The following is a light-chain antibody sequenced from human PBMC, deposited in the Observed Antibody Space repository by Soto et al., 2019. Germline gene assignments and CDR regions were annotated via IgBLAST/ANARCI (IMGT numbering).Light chain of an antibody. J-gene: IGKJ4*01. CDR1: QSVINS. Sequence: EIVLTQSPATLSLSPGERATLSCRASQSVINSLAWYQHKPGQAPRLLIFDASTRATAIPARFSGSGSGTDFNLTISSLEPEDFAAYYCQQRNSWPLTFGGGTKVEIK. CDR2: DAS. CDR3: QQRNSWPLT. V-gene: IGKV3-11*01.